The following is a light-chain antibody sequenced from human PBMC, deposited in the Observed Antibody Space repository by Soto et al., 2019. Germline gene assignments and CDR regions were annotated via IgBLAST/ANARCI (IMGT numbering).Light chain of an antibody. J-gene: IGKJ4*01. CDR2: GAS. V-gene: IGKV3-20*01. CDR3: QQYGSSLSLT. CDR1: QSVDIN. Sequence: TQSPATLSVSPGERVTLSCRASQSVDINLAWYQQKPGQAPRLLIYGASSRATGIPDRFSGSGSGTNFTLTISRLEPEDFAVYYCQQYGSSLSLTFGGGTKVDIK.